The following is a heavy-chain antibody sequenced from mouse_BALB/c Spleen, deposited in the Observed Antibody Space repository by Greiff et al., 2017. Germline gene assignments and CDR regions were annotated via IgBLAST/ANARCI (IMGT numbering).Heavy chain of an antibody. D-gene: IGHD2-4*01. J-gene: IGHJ3*01. CDR3: ARGESTMITTGGFAY. CDR1: GYTFTDYW. CDR2: IDTSDSYT. V-gene: IGHV1-69*01. Sequence: VQLQQPGAELVMPGASVKMSCKASGYTFTDYWMHWVKQRPGQGLEWIGAIDTSDSYTSYNQKFKGKATLTVDESSSTAYMQLSSLTSEDSAVYYCARGESTMITTGGFAYWGQGTLVTVSA.